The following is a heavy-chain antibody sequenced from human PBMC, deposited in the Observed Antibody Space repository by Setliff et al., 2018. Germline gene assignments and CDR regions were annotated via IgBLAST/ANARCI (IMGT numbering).Heavy chain of an antibody. CDR3: ARIWGYGDFSFGY. J-gene: IGHJ4*02. CDR1: GGSISGFA. CDR2: ISSSGGT. V-gene: IGHV4-59*01. D-gene: IGHD4-17*01. Sequence: PSETLSLTCTVSGGSISGFAWNWIRQFPGKRLEWIGEISSSGGTLYTPSLRSRVSMSVDTSRNQFSLNLTSMTAADTAVYYWARIWGYGDFSFGYWGQGTLVTVSS.